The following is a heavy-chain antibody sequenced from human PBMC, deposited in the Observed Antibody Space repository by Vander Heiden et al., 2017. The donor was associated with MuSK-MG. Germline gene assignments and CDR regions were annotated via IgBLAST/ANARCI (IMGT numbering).Heavy chain of an antibody. CDR3: ARTHYSYGTHDAFDI. V-gene: IGHV3-30*02. J-gene: IGHJ3*02. D-gene: IGHD5-18*01. CDR1: GFTFSSYG. CDR2: IRYDGSNK. Sequence: QVQLVESGGGVVQPGGSLRLSCAASGFTFSSYGMHWVRQAPGKGLEWVAFIRYDGSNKYYADSVKGRFTISRDNSKNTLYLQMNSLRAEDTAVYYCARTHYSYGTHDAFDIWGQGTMVTVSS.